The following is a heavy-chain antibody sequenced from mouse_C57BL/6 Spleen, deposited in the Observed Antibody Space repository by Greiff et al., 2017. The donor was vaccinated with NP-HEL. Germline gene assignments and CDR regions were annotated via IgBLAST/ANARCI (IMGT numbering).Heavy chain of an antibody. V-gene: IGHV1-26*01. CDR2: INPNNGGT. J-gene: IGHJ2*01. CDR1: GYTFTDYY. CDR3: ARRIYYGLDY. D-gene: IGHD2-1*01. Sequence: VQLQQSGPELVKPGASVKISCKASGYTFTDYYMNWVKQSHGKSLEWIGDINPNNGGTSYNQKFKGKATLTVDKSSSTAYMELRSLTSEDSAVYYCARRIYYGLDYWGQGTTLTVSS.